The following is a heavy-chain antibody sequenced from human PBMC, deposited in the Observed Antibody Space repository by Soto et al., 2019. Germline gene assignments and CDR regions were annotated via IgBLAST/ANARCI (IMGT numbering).Heavy chain of an antibody. CDR3: ARGGAMGADY. Sequence: EVQLVESGGGVVQPGGSLRLSCTASGFTFNTHWMHWVRQAPGKGLVWVSRIYFDGITTNYADSVKGRFTVSRDNAKNTVYLHVNTLRDEDTAVYYCARGGAMGADYWGQGTLVTVSS. J-gene: IGHJ4*02. D-gene: IGHD1-26*01. CDR2: IYFDGITT. CDR1: GFTFNTHW. V-gene: IGHV3-74*01.